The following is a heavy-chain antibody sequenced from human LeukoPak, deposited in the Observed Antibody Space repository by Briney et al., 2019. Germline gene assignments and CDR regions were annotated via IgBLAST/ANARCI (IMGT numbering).Heavy chain of an antibody. Sequence: GESLKISFKGSGYRFISFWSSWVRQIPGKGLVWMGRFVVSESYTNYSPSSQGHVTISADESISTAYLQWSSLKASDTAMYYCARYYEILTAYYGYYYYGMEVWGQGTTGTVSS. V-gene: IGHV5-10-1*01. CDR2: FVVSESYT. J-gene: IGHJ6*02. D-gene: IGHD3-9*01. CDR1: GYRFISFW. CDR3: ARYYEILTAYYGYYYYGMEV.